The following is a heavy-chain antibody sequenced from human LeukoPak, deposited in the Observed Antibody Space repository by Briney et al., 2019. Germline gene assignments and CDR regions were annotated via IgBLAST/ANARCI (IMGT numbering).Heavy chain of an antibody. CDR2: MSPNSGNT. D-gene: IGHD6-13*01. CDR1: GYTFTSYD. Sequence: GASVKVSCKASGYTFTSYDINWVRQATGQGLEWMGWMSPNSGNTGYAQKFQGRVTMTRNTSISTAYMELSSLRSEDTAVYYCARVSRYSSPLFDYWGQGTLVTVSS. J-gene: IGHJ4*02. V-gene: IGHV1-8*01. CDR3: ARVSRYSSPLFDY.